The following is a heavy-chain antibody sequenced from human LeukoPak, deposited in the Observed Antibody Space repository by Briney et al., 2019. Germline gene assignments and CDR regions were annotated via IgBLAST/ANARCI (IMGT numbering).Heavy chain of an antibody. V-gene: IGHV1-8*03. J-gene: IGHJ6*03. CDR1: GYTFTSYD. D-gene: IGHD2-2*01. CDR3: AKDSGTFYYYMDV. CDR2: MNPNSGNT. Sequence: ASVKVSCKASGYTFTSYDINWVRQATGQGLEWMGWMNPNSGNTGYAQKFQGRVTITRNTSISTAYMELSSLRAEDTALYYCAKDSGTFYYYMDVWGKGTTVTVSS.